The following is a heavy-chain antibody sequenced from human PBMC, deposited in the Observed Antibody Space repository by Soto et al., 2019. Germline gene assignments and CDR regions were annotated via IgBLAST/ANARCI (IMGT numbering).Heavy chain of an antibody. CDR1: GFTSSDHY. J-gene: IGHJ4*02. V-gene: IGHV3-72*01. CDR2: TRNKANSYTT. CDR3: VRVDENYYFDY. Sequence: SLRLSCAASGFTSSDHYMDWVRQAPGKGLEWIGRTRNKANSYTTEYAASVKGRFTISRDDSKNSLYLQMNSLKTEDTAVYYCVRVDENYYFDYWGQGTLVTFSS.